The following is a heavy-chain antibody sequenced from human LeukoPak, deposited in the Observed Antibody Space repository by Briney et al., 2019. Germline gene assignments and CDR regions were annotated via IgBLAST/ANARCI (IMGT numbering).Heavy chain of an antibody. V-gene: IGHV3-30-3*01. CDR1: GFTFSSYA. J-gene: IGHJ4*02. CDR3: AKEPGYYFDY. Sequence: GGSLRLSCAASGFTFSSYAMHWVRQAPGKGLEWVAVISYDGSNKYYADSVKGRFTISRDNSKNTLYLQMNSLRAEDTAVYYCAKEPGYYFDYWGQGTLVTVSS. CDR2: ISYDGSNK.